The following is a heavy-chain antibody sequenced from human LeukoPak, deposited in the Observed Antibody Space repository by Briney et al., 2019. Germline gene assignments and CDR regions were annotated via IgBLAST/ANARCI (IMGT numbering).Heavy chain of an antibody. CDR2: ISGSGGST. CDR1: GFTFSSYA. CDR3: ARDPTGGKAPAHPYYYYGMDV. J-gene: IGHJ6*02. Sequence: GGSLRLSCAASGFTFSSYAMSWVRQAPGKGLEWVSAISGSGGSTYYADSVKGRFTISRDNAKNSLYLQMNSLRAEDTAVYYCARDPTGGKAPAHPYYYYGMDVWGQGTTVTVSS. D-gene: IGHD4-23*01. V-gene: IGHV3-23*01.